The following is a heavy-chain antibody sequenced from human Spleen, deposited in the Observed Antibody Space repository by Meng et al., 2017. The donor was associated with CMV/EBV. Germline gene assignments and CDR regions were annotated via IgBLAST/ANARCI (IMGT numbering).Heavy chain of an antibody. CDR3: ARDRGIRNWFDP. J-gene: IGHJ5*02. CDR1: GYTFTDAY. D-gene: IGHD1-26*01. CDR2: INPDSGAT. V-gene: IGHV1-2*06. Sequence: QVQLVQTGAEVKNAGASVTVSCRASGYTFTDAYIYWVRQAPGQGLEWVGRINPDSGATNYAQKFQGRVTMTRDTSMNTAYMDLSRLTFDDTAVYYCARDRGIRNWFDPWGQGTLVTVSS.